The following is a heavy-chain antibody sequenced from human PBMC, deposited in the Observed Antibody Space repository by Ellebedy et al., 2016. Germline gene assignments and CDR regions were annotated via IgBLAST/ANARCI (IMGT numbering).Heavy chain of an antibody. Sequence: GESLKISCKGSGFGFTGYWIGWVRQMPGKGLEWMGIILPANSDIRYSPSFQGQVTISADKSISTAYLHWSSLKASDTAIYYCARGYYLQGSNWFDPWGQGTLVTVSS. V-gene: IGHV5-51*01. CDR2: ILPANSDI. J-gene: IGHJ5*02. D-gene: IGHD3-22*01. CDR1: GFGFTGYW. CDR3: ARGYYLQGSNWFDP.